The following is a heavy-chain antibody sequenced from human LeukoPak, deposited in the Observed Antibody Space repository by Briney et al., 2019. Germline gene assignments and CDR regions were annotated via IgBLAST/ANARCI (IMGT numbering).Heavy chain of an antibody. Sequence: SVKVSCKASGGTSSSYAISWVRQAPGQGLEWMGGIIPIFGTANYAQKFQGRVTITADESTSTAYMELSSLRSEDTAVYYCASGQDIVVVPAAIDYYYMDVWGKETTVTVSS. J-gene: IGHJ6*03. CDR1: GGTSSSYA. V-gene: IGHV1-69*13. D-gene: IGHD2-2*01. CDR2: IIPIFGTA. CDR3: ASGQDIVVVPAAIDYYYMDV.